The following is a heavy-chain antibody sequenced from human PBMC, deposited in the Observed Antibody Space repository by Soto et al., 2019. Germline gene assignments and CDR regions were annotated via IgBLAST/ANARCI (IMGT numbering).Heavy chain of an antibody. J-gene: IGHJ4*02. CDR2: ISAYNGNT. V-gene: IGHV1-18*01. CDR1: GYTFTSYG. CDR3: ARDRTPAVLDY. Sequence: ASVKVSCKASGYTFTSYGISWVRQAPGQGLEGMGWISAYNGNTNYAQKLQGRVTMTTDTSTSTAYMELRSLRSDDTAVYYCARDRTPAVLDYWGQATLVTVSS. D-gene: IGHD2-2*01.